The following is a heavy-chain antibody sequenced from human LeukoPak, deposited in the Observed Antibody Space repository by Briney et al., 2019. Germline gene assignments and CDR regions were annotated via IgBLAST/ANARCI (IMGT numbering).Heavy chain of an antibody. CDR1: GGSISSGGYY. D-gene: IGHD2-15*01. CDR3: ARTSHCSGGSCYYYYGMDV. CDR2: IYYSGST. J-gene: IGHJ6*02. Sequence: PSETLSLTCTVSGGSISSGGYYWSWIRQPPGKGLEWIGYIYYSGSTYYNPSLKSRVTISVDTSKNQFSLKLSSVTAADTAVYYCARTSHCSGGSCYYYYGMDVWGQGTTVTVSS. V-gene: IGHV4-30-4*01.